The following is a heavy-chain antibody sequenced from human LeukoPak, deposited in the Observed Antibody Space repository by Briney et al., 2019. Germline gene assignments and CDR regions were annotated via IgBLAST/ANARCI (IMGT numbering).Heavy chain of an antibody. J-gene: IGHJ4*02. CDR1: GYTFTSYG. D-gene: IGHD4-17*01. Sequence: ASVKVSCKASGYTFTSYGISWVRQAPGQGLEWMGWISAYNGNTNYARKLQGRVTMTTDTSTSTAYMELRSLRSDDTAVYYCASVSDYGDYGDYWGQGTLVTVSS. V-gene: IGHV1-18*04. CDR2: ISAYNGNT. CDR3: ASVSDYGDYGDY.